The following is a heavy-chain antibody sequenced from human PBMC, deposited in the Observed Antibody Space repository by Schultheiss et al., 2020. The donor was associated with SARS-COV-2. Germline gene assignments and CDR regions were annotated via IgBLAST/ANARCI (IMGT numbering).Heavy chain of an antibody. V-gene: IGHV3-48*01. CDR3: ARDHASDLRLGELSDLYYYYGVDV. Sequence: GGSLRLSCAASGFTFSSYSMNWVRQAPGKGLEWLSYISRGGDTVYYVDFVKGRFTISRDNVKNLLYLQMNNLRADDAAVYYCARDHASDLRLGELSDLYYYYGVDVWGQGTTVTVSS. J-gene: IGHJ6*02. CDR2: ISRGGDTV. D-gene: IGHD3-16*02. CDR1: GFTFSSYS.